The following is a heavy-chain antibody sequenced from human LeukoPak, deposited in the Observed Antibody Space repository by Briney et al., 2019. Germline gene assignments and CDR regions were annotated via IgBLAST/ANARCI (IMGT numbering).Heavy chain of an antibody. CDR1: GYTFTSYG. V-gene: IGHV1-18*01. Sequence: GASVKVSCKASGYTFTSYGISWVRQAPGQGLEWMGWISAYNGNTNYAQKLQGRVTMTTDTSTSTAYMELRSLRSDDTAVYYCARDPPMVRGVINYLHYYGMDVWGQGTTVTVSS. J-gene: IGHJ6*02. CDR3: ARDPPMVRGVINYLHYYGMDV. CDR2: ISAYNGNT. D-gene: IGHD3-10*01.